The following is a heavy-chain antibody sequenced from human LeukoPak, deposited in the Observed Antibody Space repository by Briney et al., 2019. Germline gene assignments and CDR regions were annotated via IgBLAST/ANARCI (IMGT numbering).Heavy chain of an antibody. CDR2: TYYRSKWYN. CDR3: ARDSYSSSSPYYYYYGMDV. V-gene: IGHV6-1*01. Sequence: SQTLSLTCAISGDSFSSNGAAWNWIRQSPSRGLEWLGRTYYRSKWYNDYAVSVKSRITINPDTSKNQFSLQLNSVTPEDTAVYYCARDSYSSSSPYYYYYGMDVWGQGTTVTVSS. D-gene: IGHD6-6*01. J-gene: IGHJ6*02. CDR1: GDSFSSNGAA.